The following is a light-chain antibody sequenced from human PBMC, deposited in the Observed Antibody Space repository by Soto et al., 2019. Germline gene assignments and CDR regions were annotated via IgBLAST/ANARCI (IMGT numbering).Light chain of an antibody. CDR1: QSISSW. CDR3: QQYNSYPLT. V-gene: IGKV1-5*03. J-gene: IGKJ4*01. Sequence: DIQMTQSPSTLSASVGDRVSITCRASQSISSWLAWYQQTPGKAPKLLISKASNLESGVPTRFSGSGSGTEFTLTISSLQPDDFATYYCQQYNSYPLTFGGGTKVEIK. CDR2: KAS.